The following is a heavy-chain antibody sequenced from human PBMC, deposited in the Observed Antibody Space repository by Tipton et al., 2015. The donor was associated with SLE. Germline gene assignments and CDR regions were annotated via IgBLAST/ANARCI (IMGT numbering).Heavy chain of an antibody. CDR1: GGSISSGSYY. D-gene: IGHD2-15*01. CDR2: ISTSGST. V-gene: IGHV4-61*02. CDR3: ARGGLGYCSGGSCYWFDP. J-gene: IGHJ5*02. Sequence: TLSLTCTVSGGSISSGSYYWSWIRKPAGTGLQWIGRISTSGSTNYNPSLKSRVTISVETSKNQFSLKLSSVTAADTAVYYCARGGLGYCSGGSCYWFDPWGQGTLVTVPS.